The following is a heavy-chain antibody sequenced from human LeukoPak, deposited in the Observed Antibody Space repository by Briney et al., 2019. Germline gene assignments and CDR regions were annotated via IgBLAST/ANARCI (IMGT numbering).Heavy chain of an antibody. D-gene: IGHD2-2*01. V-gene: IGHV5-51*01. Sequence: GESLKISCKGSGYSFTSYWIGWVRQVPGKGLEWMGIIYPGDSDTRDSPSFQGQVTISADKPISTAYLQWSSLKASDTAMYYCARHPLWEGYCSSTSCVDAFDIWGQGTMVTVSS. CDR2: IYPGDSDT. CDR1: GYSFTSYW. CDR3: ARHPLWEGYCSSTSCVDAFDI. J-gene: IGHJ3*02.